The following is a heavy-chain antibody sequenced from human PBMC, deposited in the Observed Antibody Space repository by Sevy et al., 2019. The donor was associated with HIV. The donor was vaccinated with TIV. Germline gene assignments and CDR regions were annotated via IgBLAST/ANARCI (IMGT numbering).Heavy chain of an antibody. V-gene: IGHV3-23*01. CDR2: ISGSGGST. Sequence: GGSLRLSCAASGFTFSSYAMSWVRQAPGKGLEWVSAISGSGGSTYYADSVKGRFTISRDNSKNTLYLQMNSLRAEDTAVYYCAKDVLVVTHTTPSFHYYGMDVWGQGTAVTVSS. CDR3: AKDVLVVTHTTPSFHYYGMDV. D-gene: IGHD3-22*01. CDR1: GFTFSSYA. J-gene: IGHJ6*02.